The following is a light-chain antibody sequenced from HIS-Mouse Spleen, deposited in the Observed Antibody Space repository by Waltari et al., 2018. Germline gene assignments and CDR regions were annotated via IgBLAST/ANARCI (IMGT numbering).Light chain of an antibody. J-gene: IGLJ3*02. CDR3: SSYTSSSTLV. V-gene: IGLV2-14*03. Sequence: QSALTQPASVSGSPGQSITISCTGTSSDVGGYNYVSWYQQHPGKAPKLMIYDVINRPPWLSNGFPGSKSGTTASLTISGLQAEDEADYYCSSYTSSSTLVFGGGTKLTVL. CDR2: DVI. CDR1: SSDVGGYNY.